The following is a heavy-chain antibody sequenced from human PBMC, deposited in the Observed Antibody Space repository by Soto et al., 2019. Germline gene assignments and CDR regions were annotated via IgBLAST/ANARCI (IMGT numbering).Heavy chain of an antibody. CDR2: IIPIFGTA. Sequence: GASVKVSCKASGGTFSSYAISWVRQAPGQGLEWMGGIIPIFGTANYAQKFQGRVTITADESTSTAYMELSSLRSEDTAVYYCARDEASAYYYGSGSPPYFYYYGMDVWGQGTTVTVSS. V-gene: IGHV1-69*13. J-gene: IGHJ6*02. CDR1: GGTFSSYA. D-gene: IGHD3-10*01. CDR3: ARDEASAYYYGSGSPPYFYYYGMDV.